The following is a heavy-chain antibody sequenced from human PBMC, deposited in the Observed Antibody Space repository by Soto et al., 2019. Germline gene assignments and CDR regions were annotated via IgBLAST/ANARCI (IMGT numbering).Heavy chain of an antibody. CDR1: GDSVSSSSAA. D-gene: IGHD3-16*01. CDR2: TYYRSTWSN. CDR3: AGVSSFRGMDV. Sequence: SQTLSLTCAISGDSVSSSSAAWNWLRQSPSRGLEWLGRTYYRSTWSNDYAGSVKSRITINPDTFENQFSLQLYSVTPEDTAVYYCAGVSSFRGMDVCGQGTPVTVSS. V-gene: IGHV6-1*01. J-gene: IGHJ6*02.